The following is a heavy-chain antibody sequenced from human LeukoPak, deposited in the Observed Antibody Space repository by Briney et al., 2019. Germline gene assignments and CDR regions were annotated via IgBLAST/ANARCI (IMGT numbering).Heavy chain of an antibody. J-gene: IGHJ4*02. CDR3: ARGYGSGSYFVY. V-gene: IGHV4-34*01. CDR1: GFTFSSYW. Sequence: GSLRLSCAASGFTFSSYWMSWVRQPPGKGLEWIGEINQSGSTNQNPSLKSRVTISIDTSKNQFSLKLSSVTAADTAVYYCARGYGSGSYFVYWGQGTLVTVSS. D-gene: IGHD3-10*01. CDR2: INQSGST.